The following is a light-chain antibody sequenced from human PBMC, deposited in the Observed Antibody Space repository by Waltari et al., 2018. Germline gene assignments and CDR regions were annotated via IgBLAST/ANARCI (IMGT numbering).Light chain of an antibody. CDR2: AAS. CDR1: QGIGSS. Sequence: DIQLTQSPSFLSESVGDRVTITCRASQGIGSSLTWYQLKAGKAPMLLIYAASTLQAGVPSRFSASGSGTDFTLTISSVQPEDFAIYYCQQFSIYPLTFGGGTKVEVK. CDR3: QQFSIYPLT. J-gene: IGKJ4*01. V-gene: IGKV1-9*01.